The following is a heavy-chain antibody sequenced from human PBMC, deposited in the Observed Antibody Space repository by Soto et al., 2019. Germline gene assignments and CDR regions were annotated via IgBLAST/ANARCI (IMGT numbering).Heavy chain of an antibody. Sequence: GGSLRLSCAASGFTFSSYAMHWVRQAPGKGLEWVAVISYDGSNKYYADSVKGRFTISRDNSKNTLYLQMNSLRAEDTAVYYCARAPTRGRFLEWLFDGFDIWGQGTMVTVSS. V-gene: IGHV3-30-3*01. CDR3: ARAPTRGRFLEWLFDGFDI. J-gene: IGHJ3*02. CDR1: GFTFSSYA. D-gene: IGHD3-3*01. CDR2: ISYDGSNK.